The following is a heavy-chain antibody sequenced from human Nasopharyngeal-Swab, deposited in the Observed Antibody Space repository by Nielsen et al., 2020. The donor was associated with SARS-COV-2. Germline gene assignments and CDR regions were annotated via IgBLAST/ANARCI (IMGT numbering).Heavy chain of an antibody. J-gene: IGHJ6*02. Sequence: GESLKISCAASGFTFNKYNFNWVRQAPGKGLEWVSPISSSSSYIYYADSVKGRFTISRDNAKNSLFLQMNSLRAEDTAVYYCARDGLDYDFWSAYFMDVWGQGTTVTVSS. D-gene: IGHD3-3*01. CDR1: GFTFNKYN. CDR3: ARDGLDYDFWSAYFMDV. V-gene: IGHV3-21*01. CDR2: ISSSSSYI.